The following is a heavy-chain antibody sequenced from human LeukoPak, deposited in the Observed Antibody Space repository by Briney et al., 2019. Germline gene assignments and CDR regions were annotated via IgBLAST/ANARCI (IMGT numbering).Heavy chain of an antibody. CDR3: AKVEAKWLRFLDYYYYGMDV. V-gene: IGHV3-30*18. Sequence: GRSLRLSCAASGLTFSSYGMHWVRQAPGKGLEWVAVISYDGSNKYYADSVKGRFTISRDNSKNTLYLQMNSLRAEDTAVYYCAKVEAKWLRFLDYYYYGMDVWGQGTTVTVSS. CDR1: GLTFSSYG. J-gene: IGHJ6*02. D-gene: IGHD5-12*01. CDR2: ISYDGSNK.